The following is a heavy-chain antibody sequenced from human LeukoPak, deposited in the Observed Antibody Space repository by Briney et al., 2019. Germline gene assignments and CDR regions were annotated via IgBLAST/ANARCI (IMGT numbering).Heavy chain of an antibody. J-gene: IGHJ6*02. Sequence: SETLSLTCTVSGGSISSGGYYWSWIRQPPGKGLEWIGYIYHSGSTYYNPSLKSRVTISVDRSKNQFSLKLSSVTAADTAVYYCARTIARDGMDVWGQGTTVTVSS. CDR1: GGSISSGGYY. CDR2: IYHSGST. CDR3: ARTIARDGMDV. D-gene: IGHD2-21*01. V-gene: IGHV4-30-2*01.